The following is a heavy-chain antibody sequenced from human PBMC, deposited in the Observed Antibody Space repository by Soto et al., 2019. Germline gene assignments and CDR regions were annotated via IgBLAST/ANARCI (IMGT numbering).Heavy chain of an antibody. CDR2: INADGSIA. Sequence: EVQLVESGGGLVQPGGSLRPSCAAFGFPFSDYWVALARQAPGKGLFWVSRINADGSIAHYAESVKGRLTISRDNAKNTLWLQLNSLRDDDTAVYYCGRERWGLLDIWGQGAMVTVSS. D-gene: IGHD7-27*01. J-gene: IGHJ3*02. V-gene: IGHV3-74*01. CDR3: GRERWGLLDI. CDR1: GFPFSDYW.